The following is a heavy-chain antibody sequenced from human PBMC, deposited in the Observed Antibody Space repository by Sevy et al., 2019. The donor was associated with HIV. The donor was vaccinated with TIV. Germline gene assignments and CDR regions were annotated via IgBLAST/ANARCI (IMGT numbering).Heavy chain of an antibody. CDR3: AKVMGIGGFALSYYYGIDV. CDR1: GFKYEDYA. V-gene: IGHV3-9*01. Sequence: GGSLRLSCVGSGFKYEDYAMHWVRQVPGKGLEWVSGISWNSGNIGYADSVKGRFTISRDNAKKSLDLQMNSLRVEDTALYYCAKVMGIGGFALSYYYGIDVWGQGTMVTVSS. D-gene: IGHD3-10*01. CDR2: ISWNSGNI. J-gene: IGHJ6*02.